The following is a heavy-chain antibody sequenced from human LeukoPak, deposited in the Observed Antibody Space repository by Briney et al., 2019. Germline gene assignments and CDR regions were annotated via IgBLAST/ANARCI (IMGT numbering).Heavy chain of an antibody. Sequence: GGSLRLSCTASGFTFGDYAMSWFRQAPGKGLAWVGFIRSKAYGGTREYAASVKGRFTTSRDDSKSIAYLQMNSLKTEDTAVYYCTRETPMHYDFWSGYYGMDVWGQGTTVTVSS. V-gene: IGHV3-49*03. CDR1: GFTFGDYA. J-gene: IGHJ6*02. CDR2: IRSKAYGGTR. D-gene: IGHD3-3*01. CDR3: TRETPMHYDFWSGYYGMDV.